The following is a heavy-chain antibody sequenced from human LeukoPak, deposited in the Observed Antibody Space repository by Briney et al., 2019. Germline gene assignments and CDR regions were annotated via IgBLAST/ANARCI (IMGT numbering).Heavy chain of an antibody. D-gene: IGHD6-19*01. Sequence: GGSLRLSCAGSGFIFSDFYMNWVRQAPGKGLEWLVYITPSGSYTAYGDSVKGRFVVSRDNTKDSVYLQMNSLRAEDTAVYYCARDMSGGWYYFDYWGQGTLVTVSS. J-gene: IGHJ4*02. V-gene: IGHV3-11*05. CDR3: ARDMSGGWYYFDY. CDR1: GFIFSDFY. CDR2: ITPSGSYT.